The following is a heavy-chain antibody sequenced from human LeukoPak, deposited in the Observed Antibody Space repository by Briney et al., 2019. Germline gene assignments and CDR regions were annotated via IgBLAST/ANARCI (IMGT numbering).Heavy chain of an antibody. V-gene: IGHV3-53*05. CDR2: IYSGGNT. D-gene: IGHD4-17*01. J-gene: IGHJ4*02. CDR1: GFSVSSNY. Sequence: PGGSLRLSCAASGFSVSSNYMSWVRQAPGKGLEWVSVIYSGGNTYYADSVKGRFTISRDNSKNTLYLQMNSLRAEDTAVYYCAKDASTVTLHADYWGQGTLVTVSS. CDR3: AKDASTVTLHADY.